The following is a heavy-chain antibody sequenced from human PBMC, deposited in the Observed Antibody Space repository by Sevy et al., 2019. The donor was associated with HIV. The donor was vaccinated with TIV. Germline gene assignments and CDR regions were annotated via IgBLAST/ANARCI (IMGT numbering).Heavy chain of an antibody. CDR3: AKDYRGYYYGMDV. CDR2: ISSSGTSR. V-gene: IGHV3-23*01. J-gene: IGHJ6*02. CDR1: GFTFGRYA. Sequence: GGSLRLSCAASGFTFGRYAMGWVRQAPGKGLEWVSTISSSGTSRHYADSVKGRFTISRDNSNNMLYLQMNSLRADDTVVYYCAKDYRGYYYGMDVWGQGTTVTVSS. D-gene: IGHD3-22*01.